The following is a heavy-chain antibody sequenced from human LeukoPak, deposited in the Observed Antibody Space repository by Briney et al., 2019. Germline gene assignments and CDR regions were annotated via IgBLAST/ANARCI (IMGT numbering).Heavy chain of an antibody. CDR1: GFTFSSYA. J-gene: IGHJ4*02. CDR3: AKTEGYCSSTSCPLFFDY. CDR2: ISGSGGST. Sequence: GGSLRLSCAASGFTFSSYAMSRVRQAPGKGLEWVSAISGSGGSTYYADSVKGRFTISRDNSKNTLYLQMNSLRAEDTAVYYCAKTEGYCSSTSCPLFFDYWGQGTLVTVSS. D-gene: IGHD2-2*01. V-gene: IGHV3-23*01.